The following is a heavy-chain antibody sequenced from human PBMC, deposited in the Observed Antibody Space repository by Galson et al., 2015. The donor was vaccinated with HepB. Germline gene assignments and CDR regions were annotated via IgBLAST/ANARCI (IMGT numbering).Heavy chain of an antibody. CDR2: ISYDGSNK. CDR3: AREGALIFGVVIIYDGMDV. Sequence: SLRLSCAASGFTFSSYAMHWVRQAPGKGLEWVAVISYDGSNKYYADSVKGRFTISRDNSKNTLYLQMNSLRAEDTAVYYCAREGALIFGVVIIYDGMDVWGQGTTVTVSS. J-gene: IGHJ6*02. D-gene: IGHD3-3*01. V-gene: IGHV3-30-3*01. CDR1: GFTFSSYA.